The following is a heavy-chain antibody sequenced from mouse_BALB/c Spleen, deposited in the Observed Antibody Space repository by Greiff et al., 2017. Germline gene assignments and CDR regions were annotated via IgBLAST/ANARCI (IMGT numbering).Heavy chain of an antibody. CDR3: ARDMRITTYAMDY. CDR2: IRNKANGYTT. Sequence: EVMLVESGGGLVQPGGSLRLSCATSGFTFTDYYMSWVRQPPGKALEWLGFIRNKANGYTTEYSASVKGRFTISRDNSQSILYLQMNTLRAEDSATYYCARDMRITTYAMDYWGQGTSVTVSA. CDR1: GFTFTDYY. D-gene: IGHD2-4*01. J-gene: IGHJ4*01. V-gene: IGHV7-3*02.